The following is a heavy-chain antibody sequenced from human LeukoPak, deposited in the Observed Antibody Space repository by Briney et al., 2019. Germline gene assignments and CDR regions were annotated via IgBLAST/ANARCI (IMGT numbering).Heavy chain of an antibody. J-gene: IGHJ5*02. CDR2: ISAHNGNT. V-gene: IGHV1-18*01. CDR1: GYTFTSYG. D-gene: IGHD2-2*01. Sequence: GASVKVSCKASGYTFTSYGISWVRQAPGQGLEWMGWISAHNGNTNYAQKLQGRVTMTTDTSTSTAYMELRSLRSDDTAVYYCARFVARGYCSSTSCPLIYENWFDPWGQGTLVTVSS. CDR3: ARFVARGYCSSTSCPLIYENWFDP.